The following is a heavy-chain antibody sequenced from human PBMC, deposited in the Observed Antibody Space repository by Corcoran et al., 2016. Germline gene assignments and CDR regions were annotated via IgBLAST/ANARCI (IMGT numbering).Heavy chain of an antibody. CDR1: GYTFTSYY. D-gene: IGHD3-10*01. V-gene: IGHV1-46*01. CDR2: INPSGGST. CDR3: ARMATMVRGVTYYYYGMDV. Sequence: QVQLVQSGAEVKKPGASVKVSCKASGYTFTSYYMHWVRQAPGQGLEWMGIINPSGGSTSYAQKFQGRVTMTRDTSTSTVYMELSSLRSEDTAVYYWARMATMVRGVTYYYYGMDVWGQGTTVTVSS. J-gene: IGHJ6*02.